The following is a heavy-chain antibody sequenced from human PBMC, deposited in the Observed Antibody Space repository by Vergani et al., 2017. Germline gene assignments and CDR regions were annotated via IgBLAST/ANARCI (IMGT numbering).Heavy chain of an antibody. J-gene: IGHJ6*03. Sequence: QLQLQESGPGLVKPSETLSLTCTVSGGSISSSSYYWGWIRQPPGKGLEWIGSIYYSGSTNYNPSLKSRVTISVDTSKNQFSLKLSSVTAADTAVYYCARDGRAYYDFWSGSVYYYMDVWGKGTTVTVSS. V-gene: IGHV4-39*07. D-gene: IGHD3-3*01. CDR3: ARDGRAYYDFWSGSVYYYMDV. CDR1: GGSISSSSYY. CDR2: IYYSGST.